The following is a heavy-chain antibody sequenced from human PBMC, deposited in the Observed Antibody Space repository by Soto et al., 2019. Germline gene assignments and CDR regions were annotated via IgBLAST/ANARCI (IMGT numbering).Heavy chain of an antibody. D-gene: IGHD3-3*01. Sequence: SDTLSLTCTVSGGSISSYYWSWIRQPPGKGLEWIGYIYYSGSTNYNPSLKSRVTISVDTSKNQFSLKLSSVTAADTAVYYCAGDHGSFFSYWAQGSLVPVSA. V-gene: IGHV4-59*08. J-gene: IGHJ4*02. CDR3: AGDHGSFFSY. CDR2: IYYSGST. CDR1: GGSISSYY.